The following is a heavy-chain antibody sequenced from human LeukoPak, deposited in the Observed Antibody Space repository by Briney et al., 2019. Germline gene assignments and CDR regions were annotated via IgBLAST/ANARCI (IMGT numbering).Heavy chain of an antibody. V-gene: IGHV3-21*01. D-gene: IGHD3-22*01. Sequence: GGSLRLSCAASAFTFSSYSMNWVRQAPGKGLEWVSSISSSSSYIYYADSVKGRFTISRDNAKNSLYLQMNSLRAEDTAVYYCARGDSSGYYYVRYFQHWGQSTLVTVSS. CDR1: AFTFSSYS. CDR2: ISSSSSYI. CDR3: ARGDSSGYYYVRYFQH. J-gene: IGHJ1*01.